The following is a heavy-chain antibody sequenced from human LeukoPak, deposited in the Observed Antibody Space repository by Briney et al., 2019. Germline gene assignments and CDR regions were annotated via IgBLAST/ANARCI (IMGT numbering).Heavy chain of an antibody. Sequence: GGSLRLTCAGSGFTLNYYYVNWLRQAPGKGLEWISYISSNSGAVNYADSVKGRFTMSRDYAKNSVYLEMTSLRGEDTGVYYCARVPNTPFWGQRILVTVSS. CDR2: ISSNSGAV. J-gene: IGHJ4*02. CDR3: ARVPNTPF. V-gene: IGHV3-11*01. D-gene: IGHD2-8*01. CDR1: GFTLNYYY.